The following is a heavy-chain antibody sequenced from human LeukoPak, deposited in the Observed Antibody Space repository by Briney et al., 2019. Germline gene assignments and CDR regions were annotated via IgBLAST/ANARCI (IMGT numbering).Heavy chain of an antibody. J-gene: IGHJ4*02. CDR1: GFTFSSHW. CDR3: ARGVYYFDY. V-gene: IGHV3-7*04. CDR2: LKEDGSEK. Sequence: PGESLRLSCAASGFTFSSHWMTWVRQAPGEGLEWVANLKEDGSEKYYVDSVKGRFTISRDNAKNSLYLQMNSLRGDDTAVYHCARGVYYFDYWGQGTLVTVSS.